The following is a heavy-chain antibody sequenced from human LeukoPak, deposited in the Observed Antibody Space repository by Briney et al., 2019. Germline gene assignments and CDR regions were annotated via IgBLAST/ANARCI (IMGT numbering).Heavy chain of an antibody. D-gene: IGHD3-10*01. CDR3: AKDGRGGSGSYYVSTH. CDR2: ISAYNGNT. Sequence: ASVKVSCKASGYTSTSYGISWVRQAPGQGLEWMGWISAYNGNTNYAQKLQGRVTMTTDTSTSTAYMELRSLRSDDTAVYYCAKDGRGGSGSYYVSTHWGQGTLVTVSS. V-gene: IGHV1-18*01. J-gene: IGHJ4*02. CDR1: GYTSTSYG.